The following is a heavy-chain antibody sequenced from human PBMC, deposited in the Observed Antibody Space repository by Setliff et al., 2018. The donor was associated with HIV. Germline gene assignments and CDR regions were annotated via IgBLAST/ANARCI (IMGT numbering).Heavy chain of an antibody. CDR3: ASPRSLLVWYDAFDI. CDR2: IFYSGTT. D-gene: IGHD3-16*01. J-gene: IGHJ3*02. CDR1: GGSISDYY. V-gene: IGHV4-59*08. Sequence: SETLSLTCSVSGGSISDYYWSWIRQPPGKGLEWIGYIFYSGTTNYNPSLKSRLTMSVDTSKNQFSLKLSSVTAADTAVYYCASPRSLLVWYDAFDIWGQGTMVTVSS.